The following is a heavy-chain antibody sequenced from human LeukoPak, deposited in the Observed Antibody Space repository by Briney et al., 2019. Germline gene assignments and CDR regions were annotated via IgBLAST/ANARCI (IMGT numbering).Heavy chain of an antibody. Sequence: ASVKVSCKASGYTFTGYYMHWVRQAPGQGLEWMGWMNPNSGNTGYAQKFQGRVTMTRDTSISTAYMELSSLRSEDTAVYYCARPQVYDSSGYYYGYWGQGTLVTVSS. CDR2: MNPNSGNT. CDR3: ARPQVYDSSGYYYGY. J-gene: IGHJ4*02. V-gene: IGHV1-8*02. CDR1: GYTFTGYY. D-gene: IGHD3-22*01.